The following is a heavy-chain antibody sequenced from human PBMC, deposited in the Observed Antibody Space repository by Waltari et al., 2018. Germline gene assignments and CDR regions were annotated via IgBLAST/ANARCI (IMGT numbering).Heavy chain of an antibody. CDR1: GGTFSSYA. J-gene: IGHJ6*03. Sequence: QVQLVQSGAEVKKPGSSVKVSCKASGGTFSSYAISWVRQAPGQGLEWMGGIIPILGIANYAQKFQGRVTIIADESTSTAYMELSSLRSEDTAVYYCARWAKPGYYYYYMDVWGKGTTVTVSS. V-gene: IGHV1-69*04. CDR2: IIPILGIA. CDR3: ARWAKPGYYYYYMDV.